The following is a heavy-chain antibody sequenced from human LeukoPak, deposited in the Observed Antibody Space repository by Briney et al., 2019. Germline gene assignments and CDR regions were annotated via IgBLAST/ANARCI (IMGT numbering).Heavy chain of an antibody. J-gene: IGHJ4*02. Sequence: PSETLSLTCTVSGGSISSYYWSWIRQPAGKGLQWIGRIYSSGHTNYNPSLKSRVTMSVDTSKNQFSLKLSSVTAADTAVYYCARDGYDFWSGYGSSWYYFDYWGQGTLVTVSS. CDR2: IYSSGHT. CDR3: ARDGYDFWSGYGSSWYYFDY. D-gene: IGHD3-3*01. CDR1: GGSISSYY. V-gene: IGHV4-4*07.